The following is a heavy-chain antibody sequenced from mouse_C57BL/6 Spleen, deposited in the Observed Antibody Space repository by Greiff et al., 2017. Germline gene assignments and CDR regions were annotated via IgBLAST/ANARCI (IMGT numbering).Heavy chain of an antibody. D-gene: IGHD1-1*02. CDR3: ARWDYDYYAMDY. J-gene: IGHJ4*01. Sequence: EVQLVESGPELVKPGASVKISCKASGYSFTGYYMNWVKQSPEKSLEWIGEINPSTGGTTYNQKFKAKATLTVDKSSSTAYMQLKSLTSEDSAVYYCARWDYDYYAMDYWGQGTSVTVSS. CDR1: GYSFTGYY. CDR2: INPSTGGT. V-gene: IGHV1-42*01.